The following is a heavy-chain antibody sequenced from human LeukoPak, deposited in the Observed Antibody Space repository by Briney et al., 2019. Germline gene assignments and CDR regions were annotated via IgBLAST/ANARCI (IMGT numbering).Heavy chain of an antibody. V-gene: IGHV3-48*03. J-gene: IGHJ4*02. CDR1: GFIFRSHG. Sequence: PGGSLRLSCAGSGFIFRSHGMIWVRQAPGRGLEWVSYISPGGNTIYYADSMKGRFNVSRDDAKNSLSLHMNSLRAEDTAVYYCARVRGPTVTTMYFDYWGQGTLVTVSS. CDR3: ARVRGPTVTTMYFDY. D-gene: IGHD4-17*01. CDR2: ISPGGNTI.